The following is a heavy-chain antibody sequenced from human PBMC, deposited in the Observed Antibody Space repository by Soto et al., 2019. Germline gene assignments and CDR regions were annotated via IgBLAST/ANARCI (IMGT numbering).Heavy chain of an antibody. Sequence: GGSLRLSCAASGFTFSSYAMSWVRQAPGKGLEWVSAISGSGGSTYYADSVKGRFTISRDNSKNTLYLQMNSLRAEDTAVYYCANLWSVVVVAATPVDYWGQGTLVTVSS. CDR3: ANLWSVVVVAATPVDY. V-gene: IGHV3-23*01. D-gene: IGHD2-15*01. J-gene: IGHJ4*02. CDR2: ISGSGGST. CDR1: GFTFSSYA.